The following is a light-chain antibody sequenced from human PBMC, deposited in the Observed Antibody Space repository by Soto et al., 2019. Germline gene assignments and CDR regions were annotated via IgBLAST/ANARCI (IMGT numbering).Light chain of an antibody. Sequence: QSVLPQPPSASGSPGQSVTISCTGTSSDVGGYKYVSWYQQHPGKAPKLIIFDIDKRPSGVPDRFSGSKSGNTASLTVSGLQVEDEADYYCSSYSGSNTLLFGVGTKLTVL. CDR3: SSYSGSNTLL. J-gene: IGLJ2*01. CDR2: DID. V-gene: IGLV2-8*01. CDR1: SSDVGGYKY.